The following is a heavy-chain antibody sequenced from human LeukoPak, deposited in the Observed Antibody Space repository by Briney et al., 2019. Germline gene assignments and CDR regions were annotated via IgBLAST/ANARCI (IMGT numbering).Heavy chain of an antibody. CDR2: IYYSGST. Sequence: NPSETLSLTCSVSGGSISSSSYYWGWIRQPPGKGLEWIGYIYYSGSTIYNPSLKSRVTISIDPSRNHFSLKLSSVTAADTAVYYCARGYSDFHLGGGYWGQGTLVTVSS. CDR1: GGSISSSSYY. V-gene: IGHV4-61*03. J-gene: IGHJ4*02. CDR3: ARGYSDFHLGGGY. D-gene: IGHD5-18*01.